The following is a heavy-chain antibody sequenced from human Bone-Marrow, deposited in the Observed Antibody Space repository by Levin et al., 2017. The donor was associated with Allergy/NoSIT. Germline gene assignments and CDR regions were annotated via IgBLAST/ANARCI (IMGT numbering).Heavy chain of an antibody. Sequence: ESLKISCAASGFTFNAYTINWVRQAPGKGLEWVSSISGDSYYIYYADSLKGRFTISRDNAKKSLYLQMNSLRAEDTAVYYCARDDGRQVLRGNYYQYGMDVWGQGTTVTVSS. CDR1: GFTFNAYT. V-gene: IGHV3-21*01. CDR3: ARDDGRQVLRGNYYQYGMDV. CDR2: ISGDSYYI. J-gene: IGHJ6*02. D-gene: IGHD1-26*01.